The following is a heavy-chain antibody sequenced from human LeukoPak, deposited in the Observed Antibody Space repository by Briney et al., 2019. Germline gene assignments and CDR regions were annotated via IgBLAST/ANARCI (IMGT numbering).Heavy chain of an antibody. D-gene: IGHD5-24*01. CDR3: AKERGYGYNHIDY. V-gene: IGHV3-23*01. Sequence: GGSLRLSCEASGFPFSSYAMNWVRQAPGKGLEWFSTISGSGGSTYYADSVKGRFTISRDKSKNTVYLQMNSLRAEDTAVYYCAKERGYGYNHIDYWGQGTLVTVSS. J-gene: IGHJ4*02. CDR1: GFPFSSYA. CDR2: ISGSGGST.